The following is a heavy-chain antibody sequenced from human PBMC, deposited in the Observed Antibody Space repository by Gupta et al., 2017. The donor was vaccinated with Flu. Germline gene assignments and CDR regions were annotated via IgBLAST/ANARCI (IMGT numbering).Heavy chain of an antibody. D-gene: IGHD6-19*01. V-gene: IGHV4-39*02. CDR1: GGSISTSSYS. J-gene: IGHJ5*02. CDR3: ARERSAWPNWFDP. Sequence: QLQLQESGPGLVKPSETLSLTCTVSGGSISTSSYSWGWIRQPPGKGLEWIGSIYYSGPTYYNPSLNSRVTISLDTSKNQFSLRLNSVTAADTAVYYCARERSAWPNWFDPWGQGTLVTVSS. CDR2: IYYSGPT.